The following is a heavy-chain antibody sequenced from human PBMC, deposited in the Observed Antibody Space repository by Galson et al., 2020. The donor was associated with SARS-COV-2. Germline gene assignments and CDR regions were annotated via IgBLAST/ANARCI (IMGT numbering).Heavy chain of an antibody. J-gene: IGHJ5*02. Sequence: ASETLSLTCTVSGGSISSYYWSWIRQPPGKGLEWIGYIYYSGSTNYNPSLKSRVTISVDTSKNQFSLKLSSVTAADTAVYYCARLDYGDYWGWFNPCGQGTLVTVSS. CDR2: IYYSGST. D-gene: IGHD4-17*01. V-gene: IGHV4-59*08. CDR1: GGSISSYY. CDR3: ARLDYGDYWGWFNP.